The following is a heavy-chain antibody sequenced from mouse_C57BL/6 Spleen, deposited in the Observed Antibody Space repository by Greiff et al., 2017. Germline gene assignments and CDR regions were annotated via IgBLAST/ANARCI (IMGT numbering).Heavy chain of an antibody. CDR2: ISSGSSTI. V-gene: IGHV5-17*01. CDR3: ARSDPDYFDY. J-gene: IGHJ2*01. CDR1: GFTFSDYG. Sequence: EVKLQESGGGLVKPGGSLKLSCAASGFTFSDYGMHWVRQAPEKGLEWVAYISSGSSTIYYADTVKGRFTISRDNAKNTLFLQMTSLRSEDTAMYYCARSDPDYFDYWGQGTTLTVSS. D-gene: IGHD2-13*01.